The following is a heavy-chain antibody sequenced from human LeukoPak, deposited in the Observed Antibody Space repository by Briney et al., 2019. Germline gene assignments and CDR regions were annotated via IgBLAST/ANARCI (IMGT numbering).Heavy chain of an antibody. J-gene: IGHJ4*02. CDR3: ARDSGSYSFQS. V-gene: IGHV4-59*01. CDR1: GGSISSNY. D-gene: IGHD1-26*01. CDR2: RYDTGGT. Sequence: SETLSLTCTVSGGSISSNYWSWIRQPPGKGLEWIGCRYDTGGTNYNPSLQSRVTISVDTSKNQFSLKLTPVTAADTAVYYCARDSGSYSFQSWGQGTLVTVFS.